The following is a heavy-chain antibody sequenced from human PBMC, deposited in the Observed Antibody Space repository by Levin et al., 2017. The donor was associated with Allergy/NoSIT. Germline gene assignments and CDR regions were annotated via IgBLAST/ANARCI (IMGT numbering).Heavy chain of an antibody. CDR1: GDSISSSY. V-gene: IGHV4-4*07. J-gene: IGHJ4*02. D-gene: IGHD1-26*01. CDR2: IYGSGST. Sequence: PSETLSLTCTVSGDSISSSYWTWIRQPAGGGLEWIGQIYGSGSTICNPSLKSRVTMSVDGSRNKFSLNLRSVTAADTAVYFCARESVGTIDYWGQGTLVTVSS. CDR3: ARESVGTIDY.